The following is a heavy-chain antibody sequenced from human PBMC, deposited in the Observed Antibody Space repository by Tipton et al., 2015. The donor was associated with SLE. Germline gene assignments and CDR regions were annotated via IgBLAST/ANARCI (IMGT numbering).Heavy chain of an antibody. D-gene: IGHD4-23*01. CDR1: GGSISSYY. CDR3: ARGNPSLFDY. Sequence: TLSLTCTVSGGSISSYYWSWIRQPPGKGLEWIGYIYYSGSTIHNPSLKSRVTMSVDTSKNQFSLKLSSVTAADTAVYYCARGNPSLFDYWGQGTLVTVSS. CDR2: IYYSGST. V-gene: IGHV4-59*08. J-gene: IGHJ4*02.